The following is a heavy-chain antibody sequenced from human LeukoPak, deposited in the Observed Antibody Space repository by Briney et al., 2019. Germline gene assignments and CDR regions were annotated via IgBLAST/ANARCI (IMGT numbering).Heavy chain of an antibody. D-gene: IGHD3-22*01. Sequence: PSETLSLTCAVYGGSFSGYYWSWIRQPPGKGLEWIGEINHSGSTNYNPSLKSRVTMSVDTSKNQFSLKLSSVTAADTAVYYCARDQYYYDSEAGYFDYWGQGTLVTVSS. CDR3: ARDQYYYDSEAGYFDY. J-gene: IGHJ4*02. CDR1: GGSFSGYY. V-gene: IGHV4-34*01. CDR2: INHSGST.